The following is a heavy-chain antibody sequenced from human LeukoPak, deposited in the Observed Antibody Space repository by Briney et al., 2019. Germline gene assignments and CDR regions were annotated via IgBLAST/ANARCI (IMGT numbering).Heavy chain of an antibody. CDR3: ARRSSSWDCFDY. J-gene: IGHJ4*02. CDR1: GGSINSHNYY. V-gene: IGHV4-39*01. Sequence: SETLSLTCTVSGGSINSHNYYWGWIRQPPGKGLEWIGGIYYSGSTYYNPSLESRVTISVDTSKNQFSLKLSSVTAADTAMYYCARRSSSWDCFDYWGQGTLVTVSS. D-gene: IGHD6-13*01. CDR2: IYYSGST.